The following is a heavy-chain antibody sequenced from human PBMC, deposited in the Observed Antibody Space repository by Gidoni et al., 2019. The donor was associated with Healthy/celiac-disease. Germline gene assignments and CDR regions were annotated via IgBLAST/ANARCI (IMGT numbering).Heavy chain of an antibody. CDR2: INHSGST. D-gene: IGHD2-15*01. CDR1: GGSFRGYY. Sequence: QVQLQQWGAGLLKPSETLSLTCAVYGGSFRGYYWSWIRQPPGKGLEWIGEINHSGSTNYNPSLKSRVTISVDTSKNQFSLKLSSVTAADTAVYYCARVLPDSLGDYWGQGTLVTVSS. V-gene: IGHV4-34*01. CDR3: ARVLPDSLGDY. J-gene: IGHJ4*02.